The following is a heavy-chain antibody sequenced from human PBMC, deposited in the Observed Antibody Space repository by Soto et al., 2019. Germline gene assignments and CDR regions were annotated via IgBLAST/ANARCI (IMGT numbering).Heavy chain of an antibody. Sequence: SEILSLTCIVSGGSINGSPYYWAWIRQPPGKGLEWIGSAYYGGTTNYNPSLKSRVTMSVDTSNNHFSLTLSSVTAADTAVYYCSRLQTNNFGSGSPFDPWGQATQVTVSS. D-gene: IGHD3-10*01. V-gene: IGHV4-39*01. CDR2: AYYGGTT. CDR3: SRLQTNNFGSGSPFDP. J-gene: IGHJ5*02. CDR1: GGSINGSPYY.